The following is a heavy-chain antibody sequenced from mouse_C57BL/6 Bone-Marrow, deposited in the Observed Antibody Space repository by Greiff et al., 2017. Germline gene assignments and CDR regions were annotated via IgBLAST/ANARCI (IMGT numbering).Heavy chain of an antibody. CDR2: ISYDGSN. CDR3: ARDRGYYYGSSYEYYFDY. CDR1: GYSITSGYY. D-gene: IGHD1-1*01. V-gene: IGHV3-6*01. Sequence: EVQVVESGPGLVKPSQSLSLTCSVTGYSITSGYYWNWIRQFPGNKLEWMGYISYDGSNNYNPSLKNRISITRDTSKNQFFLKLNSVTTEDTATYYCARDRGYYYGSSYEYYFDYWGQGTTLTVSS. J-gene: IGHJ2*01.